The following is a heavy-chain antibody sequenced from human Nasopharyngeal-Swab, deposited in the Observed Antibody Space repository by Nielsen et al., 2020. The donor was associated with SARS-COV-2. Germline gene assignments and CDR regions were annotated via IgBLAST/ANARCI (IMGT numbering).Heavy chain of an antibody. CDR3: ARYNWNVPALGYYYGMDV. D-gene: IGHD1-1*01. V-gene: IGHV1-69*02. J-gene: IGHJ6*02. CDR2: IIPILGIA. Sequence: WVRQAPGQRLEWMGRIIPILGIANYAQKFQGRVTITADKSTSTAYMELSSLRSEDTAVYYCARYNWNVPALGYYYGMDVWGQGTTVTVSS.